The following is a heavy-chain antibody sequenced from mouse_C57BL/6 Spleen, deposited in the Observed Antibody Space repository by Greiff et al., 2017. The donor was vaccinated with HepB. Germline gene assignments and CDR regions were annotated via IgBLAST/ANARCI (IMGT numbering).Heavy chain of an antibody. J-gene: IGHJ4*01. CDR2: INPSTGGT. CDR1: GYSFTGYY. CDR3: ARPSYYYGSSYENAMDY. V-gene: IGHV1-42*01. Sequence: VQLKESGPELVKPGASVKISCKASGYSFTGYYMNWVKQSPEKSLEWIGEINPSTGGTTYNQKFKAKATLTVDKSSSTAYMQLKSLTSEDSAVYYCARPSYYYGSSYENAMDYWGQGTSVTVSS. D-gene: IGHD1-1*01.